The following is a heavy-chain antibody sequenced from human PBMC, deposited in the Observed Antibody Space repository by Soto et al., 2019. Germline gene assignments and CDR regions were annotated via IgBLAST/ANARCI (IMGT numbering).Heavy chain of an antibody. CDR2: IFSNDAK. CDR3: ARIRGWGWLGPNDY. Sequence: QVTLKESGPVLVQPTETLTLTCTVSGFSLSNARMSVSWIRQPPGKALEWLAHIFSNDAKSYSASLKNRLTISKATSKSQVVLTMPKMDPVDTATYYCARIRGWGWLGPNDYWGQGTLVTVSS. J-gene: IGHJ4*02. CDR1: GFSLSNARMS. V-gene: IGHV2-26*01. D-gene: IGHD3-10*01.